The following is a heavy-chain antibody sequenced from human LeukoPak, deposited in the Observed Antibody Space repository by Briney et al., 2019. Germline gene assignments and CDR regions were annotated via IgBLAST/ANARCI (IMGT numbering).Heavy chain of an antibody. J-gene: IGHJ4*02. CDR2: IYTSGST. Sequence: PSETLSLTCTVSGGSISSYYWSWIRQPPGKGLEWIGYIYTSGSTNYNPSLKSRVTISVDTSKNQFSLKLSSVTAADTAVYYCARYAAGQQVPKGFDYWGQGTLVTVSS. CDR1: GGSISSYY. CDR3: ARYAAGQQVPKGFDY. V-gene: IGHV4-4*09. D-gene: IGHD6-13*01.